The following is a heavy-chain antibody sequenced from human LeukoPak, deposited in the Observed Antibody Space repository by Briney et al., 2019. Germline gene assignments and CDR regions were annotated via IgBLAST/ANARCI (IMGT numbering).Heavy chain of an antibody. CDR1: GYTFTGYY. J-gene: IGHJ3*02. V-gene: IGHV1-46*01. D-gene: IGHD2-15*01. Sequence: ASVKVSCKASGYTFTGYYMHWVRQAPGEGLEWMGIINPTGGSTSYAQKFQGRVTMTRDTSTSTVYMELSSLRSDDTAVYYCARDPGLFGGCSGGSCLNWSWSLTHAFDIWGQGTMVTVSS. CDR2: INPTGGST. CDR3: ARDPGLFGGCSGGSCLNWSWSLTHAFDI.